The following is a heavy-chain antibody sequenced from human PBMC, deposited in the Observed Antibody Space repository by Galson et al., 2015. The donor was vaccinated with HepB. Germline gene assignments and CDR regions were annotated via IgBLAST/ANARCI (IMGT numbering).Heavy chain of an antibody. CDR1: GGTFSNYA. CDR3: ARGYYYDPEYYYYMDV. J-gene: IGHJ6*03. Sequence: SVKVSCKASGGTFSNYAISWVRQAPGQGLEWMGGIIPIFGTANYAQKFQGRVTITADESTSTAYMELSSLRSEDTAVYYCARGYYYDPEYYYYMDVWGKGTTVTVSS. D-gene: IGHD3-22*01. V-gene: IGHV1-69*13. CDR2: IIPIFGTA.